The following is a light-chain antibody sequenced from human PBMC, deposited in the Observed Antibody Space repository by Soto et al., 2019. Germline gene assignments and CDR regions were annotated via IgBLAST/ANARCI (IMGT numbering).Light chain of an antibody. Sequence: DIVMTQSPLSLPVTPGEPASISCRSSQSLLHSNGYNYLDWYLQKPGQSPQLLIYLGSNRASGVPDRFSGSGSGTDFTLTISSLQAEDVAVYYCQQYYSTQTFGQGTKVDIK. CDR2: LGS. CDR1: QSLLHSNGYNY. V-gene: IGKV2-28*01. J-gene: IGKJ1*01. CDR3: QQYYSTQT.